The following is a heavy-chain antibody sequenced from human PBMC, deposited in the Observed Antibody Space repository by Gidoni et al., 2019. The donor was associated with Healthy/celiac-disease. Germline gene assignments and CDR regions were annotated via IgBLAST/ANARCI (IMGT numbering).Heavy chain of an antibody. J-gene: IGHJ6*02. CDR3: ARDMQSDSLYYDYGMDV. CDR2: ISYDGSNK. D-gene: IGHD2-15*01. V-gene: IGHV3-30-3*01. CDR1: GFTFSSYA. Sequence: QVQLVESGGGVVQPGRSLRLSCAASGFTFSSYAMHWVRQAPGKGLEWVAVISYDGSNKYYADSVKGRFTISRDNSKNTLYLQMNSLRAEDTAVYYCARDMQSDSLYYDYGMDVWGQGTTVTVSS.